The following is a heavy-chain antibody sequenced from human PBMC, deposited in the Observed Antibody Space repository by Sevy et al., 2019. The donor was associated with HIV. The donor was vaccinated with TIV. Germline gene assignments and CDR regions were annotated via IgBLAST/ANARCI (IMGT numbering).Heavy chain of an antibody. CDR3: ARVAVEYCTDDCYHRFDY. D-gene: IGHD2-21*02. V-gene: IGHV3-30-3*01. J-gene: IGHJ4*02. Sequence: GGSLRLSCAASGFTFTLYAIHWVRQAPGKGLEWVALISYSGTNKYYADSVKGRFTISRDDSKKTAYLQMNNLGTDDTVVYYCARVAVEYCTDDCYHRFDYWGQGTQVTVSS. CDR2: ISYSGTNK. CDR1: GFTFTLYA.